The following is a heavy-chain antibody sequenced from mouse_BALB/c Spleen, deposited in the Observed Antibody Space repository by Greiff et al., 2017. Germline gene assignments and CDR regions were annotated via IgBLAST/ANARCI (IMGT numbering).Heavy chain of an antibody. CDR1: GFTFSDYY. CDR2: ISDGGSYT. D-gene: IGHD1-1*01. J-gene: IGHJ3*01. V-gene: IGHV5-4*02. CDR3: ARDEVTTVVGGFAY. Sequence: EVQGVESGGGLVKPGGSLKLSCAASGFTFSDYYMYWVRQTPEKRLEWVATISDGGSYTYYPDSVKGRFTISRDNAKNNLYLQMSSLKSEDTAMYYCARDEVTTVVGGFAYWGQGTLVTVSA.